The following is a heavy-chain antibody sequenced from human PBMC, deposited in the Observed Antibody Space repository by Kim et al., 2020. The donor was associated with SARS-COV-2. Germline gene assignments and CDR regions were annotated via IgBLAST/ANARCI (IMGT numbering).Heavy chain of an antibody. J-gene: IGHJ6*02. CDR1: GGSISSSSYY. Sequence: SETLSLTCTVSGGSISSSSYYWGWIRQPPGKGLEWIGSIYYSGSTYYNPSLKSRVTISVDTSKNQFSLKLSSVTAADTAVYYCARDQAAGRSEFYYYYGMDVWGQGTTFTVSS. V-gene: IGHV4-39*07. D-gene: IGHD6-13*01. CDR2: IYYSGST. CDR3: ARDQAAGRSEFYYYYGMDV.